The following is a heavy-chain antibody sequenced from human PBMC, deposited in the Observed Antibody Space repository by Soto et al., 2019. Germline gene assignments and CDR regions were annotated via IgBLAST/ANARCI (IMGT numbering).Heavy chain of an antibody. J-gene: IGHJ6*02. V-gene: IGHV4-59*01. Sequence: KPSETLSLTCTVSGGSITTFYWTWIRQPPGKGLEWIGYMYYTGSTNYNPSLKSRVTISVDTSKNQFSLKLSSVTAADTAMYYCARESIYGMDVWGQGTTVTVSS. D-gene: IGHD6-6*01. CDR1: GGSITTFY. CDR2: MYYTGST. CDR3: ARESIYGMDV.